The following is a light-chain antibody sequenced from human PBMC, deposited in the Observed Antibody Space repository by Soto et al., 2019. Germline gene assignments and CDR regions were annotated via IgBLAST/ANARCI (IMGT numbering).Light chain of an antibody. CDR2: GAS. CDR1: QSVSSN. CDR3: QHYAHNSPIT. Sequence: EIVMTQSPATLSVSPGERATLSCRASQSVSSNLAWYQQKPGQAPRLLIYGASTRATGIPARFSGSGSGTDFTLTISRLEPEDFALYYCQHYAHNSPITFGQGTRLEI. J-gene: IGKJ5*01. V-gene: IGKV3-15*01.